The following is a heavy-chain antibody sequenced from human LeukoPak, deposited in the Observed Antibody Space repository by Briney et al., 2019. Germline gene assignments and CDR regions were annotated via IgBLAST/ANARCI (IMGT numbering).Heavy chain of an antibody. D-gene: IGHD2-21*02. CDR2: IGRYGRYI. J-gene: IGHJ4*02. CDR3: GEEKECGGDCYFFDF. Sequence: GGSLRLSCEASGFAFDRFTMHWVRQVPGQGLEWVSFIGRYGRYISYAESVTGRFTISRDNRKSSLYLQMNSLGSEDTAVYYCGEEKECGGDCYFFDFWGRGTLVTVSS. V-gene: IGHV3-43*01. CDR1: GFAFDRFT.